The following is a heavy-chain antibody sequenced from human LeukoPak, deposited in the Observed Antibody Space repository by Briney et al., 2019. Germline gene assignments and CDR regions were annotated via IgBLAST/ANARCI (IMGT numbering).Heavy chain of an antibody. CDR1: GFTFSSYA. CDR2: LSGSGGST. J-gene: IGHJ4*02. D-gene: IGHD2-8*01. CDR3: AKNAAGVVLMIYAPLDS. V-gene: IGHV3-23*01. Sequence: QPGGSLRLSCAASGFTFSSYAMSWVRQAPGKGPEWVSTLSGSGGSTYYADSVKGRFTISGDESKNTLSLQMNSLRPEDTAVYYCAKNAAGVVLMIYAPLDSWGQGTLVTVSS.